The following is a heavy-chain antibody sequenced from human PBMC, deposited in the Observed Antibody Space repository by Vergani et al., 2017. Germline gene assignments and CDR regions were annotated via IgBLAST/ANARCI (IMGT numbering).Heavy chain of an antibody. CDR1: GYTFTSYD. Sequence: QVQLVQSGAEVKKPGASVKVSCKASGYTFTSYDINWVRQATGQGLEWMGWMNPNSGNTGDAQKFQGRVPMTRNTSISTAYMELSSLRSENTAVYYCARGGGYDDVGVSYRRRINWFDPWGQGTLVTVSS. CDR3: ARGGGYDDVGVSYRRRINWFDP. CDR2: MNPNSGNT. V-gene: IGHV1-8*01. J-gene: IGHJ5*02. D-gene: IGHD3-16*02.